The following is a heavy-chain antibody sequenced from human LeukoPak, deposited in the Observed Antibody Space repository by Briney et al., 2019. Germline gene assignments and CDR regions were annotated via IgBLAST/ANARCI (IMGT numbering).Heavy chain of an antibody. J-gene: IGHJ4*02. CDR3: TRGRSVEQQLDPLDLDY. CDR1: GGSFSGYY. D-gene: IGHD6-13*01. CDR2: INHSGRT. Sequence: PSGTLSLTCAVSGGSFSGYYWSWLRQPPGKGVEWMGEINHSGRTNYNPPLKSRVTISIDTSKNQFSLELTSVTAADTAVYCTRGRSVEQQLDPLDLDYWGRGTLVTVSS. V-gene: IGHV4-34*01.